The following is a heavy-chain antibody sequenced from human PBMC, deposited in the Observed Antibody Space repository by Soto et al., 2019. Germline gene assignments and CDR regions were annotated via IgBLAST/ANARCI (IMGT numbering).Heavy chain of an antibody. CDR3: ARDRYYDYVWGMVGMDV. J-gene: IGHJ6*02. D-gene: IGHD3-16*01. V-gene: IGHV1-69*01. CDR1: GGTFSSYA. Sequence: QVQLVQSGAEVKKPGSSVKVSCKASGGTFSSYAISWVRQAPGQGLEWMGGIIPIFGTANYAQKFQGRVTITADESTSTAYMELSSLRSEDTAVYYCARDRYYDYVWGMVGMDVWGQGTTVTVSS. CDR2: IIPIFGTA.